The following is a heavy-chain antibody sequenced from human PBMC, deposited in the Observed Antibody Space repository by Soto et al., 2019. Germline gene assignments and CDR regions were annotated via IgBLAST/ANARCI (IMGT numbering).Heavy chain of an antibody. V-gene: IGHV1-46*01. D-gene: IGHD6-6*01. J-gene: IGHJ4*02. Sequence: ASVKVSCKASGYTFTSYYMHWVRQAPGQGLEWMGIINPSGGSTSYAQKFQGRVTMTRDTSTSTVYMELSSLRSEDTAVYYCARDRKVDSSSSGYYFDYWGQGALITVS. CDR1: GYTFTSYY. CDR3: ARDRKVDSSSSGYYFDY. CDR2: INPSGGST.